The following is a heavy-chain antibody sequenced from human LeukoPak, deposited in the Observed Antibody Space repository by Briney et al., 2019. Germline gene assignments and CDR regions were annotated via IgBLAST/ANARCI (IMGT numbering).Heavy chain of an antibody. Sequence: GGSLRLSCAASGFTFSSYEMNWVRQAPGKGLEWVSYISSSGTAIYYADSVKGRFTISRDNAKNSLYLQMNSLRAEDTAVYYSARESPSYGGNVFDYWGQGTLATVSS. CDR1: GFTFSSYE. CDR3: ARESPSYGGNVFDY. D-gene: IGHD4-23*01. V-gene: IGHV3-48*03. J-gene: IGHJ4*02. CDR2: ISSSGTAI.